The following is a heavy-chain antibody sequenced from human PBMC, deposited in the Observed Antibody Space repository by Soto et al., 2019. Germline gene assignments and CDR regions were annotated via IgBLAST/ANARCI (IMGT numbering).Heavy chain of an antibody. Sequence: EVPLVESGGGLVQPAGSLRLSCAASGFTFSNYELNWVRQAPGKGLEWVSYISSSGATIHYADSVKGRFTLSRDNAKNSLYLQMNSLGAEDTAVYYCARGSRGSDNFYFDHWGQGILVTVSS. J-gene: IGHJ4*02. D-gene: IGHD5-12*01. CDR3: ARGSRGSDNFYFDH. V-gene: IGHV3-48*03. CDR1: GFTFSNYE. CDR2: ISSSGATI.